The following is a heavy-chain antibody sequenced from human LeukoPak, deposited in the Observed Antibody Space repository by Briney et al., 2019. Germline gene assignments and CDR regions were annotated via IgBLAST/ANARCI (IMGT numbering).Heavy chain of an antibody. Sequence: GGSLRLSCAASGFTFSSYAMHWVRQAPGKGLEWVAVISYDGSNKYYADSVKGRFTISRDNSKNTLYLQMNSLRAEDTAVYYCARGPTTVTTLGYWGQGTLVTVSS. D-gene: IGHD4-17*01. CDR2: ISYDGSNK. CDR3: ARGPTTVTTLGY. CDR1: GFTFSSYA. V-gene: IGHV3-30*04. J-gene: IGHJ4*02.